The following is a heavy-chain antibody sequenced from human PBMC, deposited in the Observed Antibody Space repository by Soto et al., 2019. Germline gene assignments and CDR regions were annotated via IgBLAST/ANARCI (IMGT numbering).Heavy chain of an antibody. J-gene: IGHJ4*02. D-gene: IGHD6-6*01. V-gene: IGHV1-69*10. CDR1: RGTFSSYG. Sequence: VASVKVSCKASRGTFSSYGISWVRQAPGQGLEWMGRIIPFLGTTNYAQNFQDRLTVTADTSTNTAFMELSSLRSDDTAVYYCAREGYTSSSIHSFLDSWGQGTLVTVSS. CDR3: AREGYTSSSIHSFLDS. CDR2: IIPFLGTT.